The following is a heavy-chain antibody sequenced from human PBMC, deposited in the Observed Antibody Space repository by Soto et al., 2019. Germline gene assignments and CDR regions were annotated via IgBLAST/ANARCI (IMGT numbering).Heavy chain of an antibody. CDR3: TRARYGDHFDS. D-gene: IGHD4-17*01. Sequence: QVQLQESGPGLLKPSETLSLTCSVSGDSMTGANWGWFRQSPEKGLEWIGYIDYSGSTNYNPSLRSRITIPIDTSSNQSSLNLASVTAADAAVYYCTRARYGDHFDSWGQGTLVTVSS. CDR2: IDYSGST. V-gene: IGHV4-59*01. CDR1: GDSMTGAN. J-gene: IGHJ4*02.